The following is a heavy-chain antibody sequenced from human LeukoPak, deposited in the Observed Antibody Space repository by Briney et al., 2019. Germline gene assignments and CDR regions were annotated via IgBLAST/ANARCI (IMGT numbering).Heavy chain of an antibody. J-gene: IGHJ4*02. D-gene: IGHD1-7*01. CDR1: GGTFSSYA. V-gene: IGHV1-69*13. CDR2: IIPIFGTA. CDR3: AKDPFPRYNWNYDY. Sequence: SVKVSCKASGGTFSSYAISWVRQAPGQGLEWMGGIIPIFGTANYAQKFQGRVTITADESTSTAYMELSSLRAEDTAVYYCAKDPFPRYNWNYDYWGQGTLVTVSS.